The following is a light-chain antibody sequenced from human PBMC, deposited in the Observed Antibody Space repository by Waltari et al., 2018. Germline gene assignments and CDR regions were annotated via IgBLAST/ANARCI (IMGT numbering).Light chain of an antibody. CDR1: QGIRSD. V-gene: IGKV1-6*01. CDR2: AAS. Sequence: SLSASIGDRVTITCRASQGIRSDLTWYQQKPGKAPKLLIYAASSLQSGVPSRFSGSGSGTDFTLTISNLQPEDFATYYCLQDYNYPWTFGQGTKVEIK. J-gene: IGKJ1*01. CDR3: LQDYNYPWT.